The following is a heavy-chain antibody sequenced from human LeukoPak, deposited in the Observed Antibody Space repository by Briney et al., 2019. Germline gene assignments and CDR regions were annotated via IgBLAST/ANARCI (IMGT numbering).Heavy chain of an antibody. J-gene: IGHJ4*02. D-gene: IGHD4-17*01. V-gene: IGHV3-30*02. CDR3: AKGGSFDYGDLLFDY. Sequence: DSVMGRFTISRDNSKNTLYLQMNSLRAEDTAVYYCAKGGSFDYGDLLFDYWGQGTLVTVSS.